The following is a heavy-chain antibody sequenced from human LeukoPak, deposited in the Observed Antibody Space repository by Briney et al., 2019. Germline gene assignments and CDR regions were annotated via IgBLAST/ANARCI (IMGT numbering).Heavy chain of an antibody. J-gene: IGHJ5*02. CDR2: ISSSSSDI. Sequence: VGSLRLSPAASVVTSRSYSMNRVRQAPGKGLEWVSAISSSSSDIYYADSVKGRFTISRDNAKNSLYLQMNSLRAQDTAVYYCARGALAAAGTWFDPWGERPLVPVST. CDR3: ARGALAAAGTWFDP. D-gene: IGHD6-13*01. V-gene: IGHV3-21*01. CDR1: VVTSRSYS.